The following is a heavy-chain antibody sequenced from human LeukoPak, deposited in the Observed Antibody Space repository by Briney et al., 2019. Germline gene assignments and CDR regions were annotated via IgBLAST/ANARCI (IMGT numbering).Heavy chain of an antibody. CDR1: GFTFSSYA. Sequence: GGSLRLSCAASGFTFSSYAMHWVRQAPGKGPEWIAFMWSDGSQKYYADSVKGRFTISRDNFKNTLYLQMNSLRAEDTAVYYCATNNSGGFDDWGQGTLVTVSS. J-gene: IGHJ4*02. CDR2: MWSDGSQK. V-gene: IGHV3-30*02. D-gene: IGHD6-19*01. CDR3: ATNNSGGFDD.